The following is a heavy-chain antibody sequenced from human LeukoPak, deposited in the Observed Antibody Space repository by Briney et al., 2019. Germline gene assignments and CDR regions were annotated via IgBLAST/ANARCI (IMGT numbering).Heavy chain of an antibody. V-gene: IGHV1-2*02. Sequence: VASVKVSCKASGYTFTDYYIVWVRQAPGQGLEWMGWIDPNSGGTNYAQKFQGRVTMTRDTSISAAYMELSRLRSDDTAVYYCARGGETYYYDSSGYPDYWGQGTLVTVSS. CDR1: GYTFTDYY. J-gene: IGHJ4*02. CDR3: ARGGETYYYDSSGYPDY. CDR2: IDPNSGGT. D-gene: IGHD3-22*01.